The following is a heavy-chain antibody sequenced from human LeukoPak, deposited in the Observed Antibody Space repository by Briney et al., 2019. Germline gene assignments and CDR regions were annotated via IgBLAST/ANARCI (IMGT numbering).Heavy chain of an antibody. CDR1: GYTFTSYA. J-gene: IGHJ4*02. CDR2: INAGNGNT. Sequence: ASVKVSCTASGYTFTSYAMHWVRQAPGQRLEWMGWINAGNGNTKYSQKFQGRVTITRDTSASTAYMELSSLRSEDTAVYYCARDSSGWYGDYWGQGTLVTVSS. V-gene: IGHV1-3*01. D-gene: IGHD6-19*01. CDR3: ARDSSGWYGDY.